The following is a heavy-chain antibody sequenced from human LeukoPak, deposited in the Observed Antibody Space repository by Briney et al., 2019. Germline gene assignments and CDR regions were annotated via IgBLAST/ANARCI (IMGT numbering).Heavy chain of an antibody. CDR2: IYYTGST. Sequence: SETLSLTCSVSGGSISSLYWSWIRQPPGKGLEWIGYIYYTGSTNYNPSLKSRVTMFVDMSKNQFSLRLSSVTAADTAVYYCARSSGYSSSGGLNWFDTWGQGTLVTVSS. CDR3: ARSSGYSSSGGLNWFDT. CDR1: GGSISSLY. V-gene: IGHV4-59*08. J-gene: IGHJ5*02. D-gene: IGHD6-13*01.